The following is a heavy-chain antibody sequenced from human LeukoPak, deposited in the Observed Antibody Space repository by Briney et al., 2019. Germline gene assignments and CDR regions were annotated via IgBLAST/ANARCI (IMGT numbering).Heavy chain of an antibody. CDR3: ARDSLPYYDSSGYRLTPFDY. D-gene: IGHD3-22*01. Sequence: PGGSLRLSCAGFGFTFSSDGMHWVRQAPGKGLEWVAVIWYDGSNKYYADSVKGRFTISRDNSKNTLYLQMNSLRAEDTAVYYCARDSLPYYDSSGYRLTPFDYWGQGTLVTVSS. J-gene: IGHJ4*02. CDR2: IWYDGSNK. CDR1: GFTFSSDG. V-gene: IGHV3-33*01.